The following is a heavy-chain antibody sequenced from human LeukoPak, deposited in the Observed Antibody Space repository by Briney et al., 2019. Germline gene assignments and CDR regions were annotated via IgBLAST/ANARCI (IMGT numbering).Heavy chain of an antibody. D-gene: IGHD1-26*01. V-gene: IGHV3-21*01. CDR3: ARDRGGSYSAIDY. CDR1: GFPFSTHS. J-gene: IGHJ4*02. Sequence: PGGSLRLSCAASGFPFSTHSLNWVRQAPGKGLEWVSSISAGGDFVYYGDSVKGRFTMSRDNAKNSLYLQMNSLRAEDTAVYYCARDRGGSYSAIDYWGQGTLVTVSS. CDR2: ISAGGDFV.